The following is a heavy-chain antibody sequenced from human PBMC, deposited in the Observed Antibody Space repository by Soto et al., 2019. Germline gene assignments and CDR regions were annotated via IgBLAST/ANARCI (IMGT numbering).Heavy chain of an antibody. CDR3: ARECISSFPFRAYYYGVDV. J-gene: IGHJ6*02. CDR1: GGSISSYY. D-gene: IGHD6-6*01. CDR2: IDYSGNT. V-gene: IGHV4-59*01. Sequence: SETLSLTCTVSGGSISSYYWSWIRQPPGKGLEWIGYIDYSGNTNYNPSLKSRVTISVDTSKNQFYLTLSSVTAADTAVYYCARECISSFPFRAYYYGVDVWGQGTTVTVSS.